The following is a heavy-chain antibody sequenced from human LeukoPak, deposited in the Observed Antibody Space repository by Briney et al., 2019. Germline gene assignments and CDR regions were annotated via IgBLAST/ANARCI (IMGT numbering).Heavy chain of an antibody. Sequence: TLSLTCTVSGGSISSGSYYWSWIRQPAGKGLEWIGRIYTSGSTNYNPSLKSRVTISVDTSKNQFSLKLKSVTAADTALYYCVSGNHLLPQEYFDSWGQGTLVSVSS. D-gene: IGHD2/OR15-2a*01. CDR1: GGSISSGSYY. V-gene: IGHV4-61*02. CDR3: VSGNHLLPQEYFDS. CDR2: IYTSGST. J-gene: IGHJ4*02.